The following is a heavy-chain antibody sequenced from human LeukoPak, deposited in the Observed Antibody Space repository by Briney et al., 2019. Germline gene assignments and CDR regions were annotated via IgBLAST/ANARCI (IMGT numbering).Heavy chain of an antibody. CDR1: GLTFSTYS. D-gene: IGHD2-2*01. CDR3: AKGGANTMPPSLFDY. Sequence: PGGSLRLSCAVSGLTFSTYSMTWVRQAPGKGLGWVSAISGSGGRTKYADSVKGRFTISRDNSKNTLYLQMNSLRAEDTAIYYCAKGGANTMPPSLFDYWGQGTLVTVSS. CDR2: ISGSGGRT. V-gene: IGHV3-23*01. J-gene: IGHJ4*02.